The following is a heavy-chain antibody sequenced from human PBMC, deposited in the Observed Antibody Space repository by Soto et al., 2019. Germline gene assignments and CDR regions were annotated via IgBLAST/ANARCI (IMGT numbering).Heavy chain of an antibody. J-gene: IGHJ4*02. CDR2: IYFSGGT. CDR3: ATESYFGSGATVVAY. D-gene: IGHD3-10*01. V-gene: IGHV4-59*01. CDR1: GGSISSYY. Sequence: SETLSLTCTVSGGSISSYYWSWIRQPPGKGLEWIGYIYFSGGTNYNPSLKSRVTMSVDTSKNQFSLKVNSVTAADTAVYYCATESYFGSGATVVAYWGKGTLVTVSS.